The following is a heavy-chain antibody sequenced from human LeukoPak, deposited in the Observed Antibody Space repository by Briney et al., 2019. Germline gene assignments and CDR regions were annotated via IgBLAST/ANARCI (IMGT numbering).Heavy chain of an antibody. CDR2: ISGSGDST. D-gene: IGHD3-10*01. CDR1: GFTFSSYW. Sequence: GGSLRLSCAASGFTFSSYWMNWVRQAPGKGLEWVSTISGSGDSTYYADSVKDRFTISRDNSKNMLYLQMNSLRAEDTAVYYCTNRYYFDSWGQGTLVTVSS. V-gene: IGHV3-23*01. J-gene: IGHJ4*02. CDR3: TNRYYFDS.